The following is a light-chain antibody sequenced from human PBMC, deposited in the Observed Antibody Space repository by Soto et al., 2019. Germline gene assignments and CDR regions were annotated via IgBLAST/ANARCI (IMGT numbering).Light chain of an antibody. Sequence: DTQMTQSRSSLSASVWDRVSFTCPASQVISTSLAWYQVKPGKAPKLLIYAASTLESGVPSRFSATVSGTEFSLTITSLQPEDFATYYCQQLFDSPITFGQGTRLEIK. CDR2: AAS. CDR3: QQLFDSPIT. V-gene: IGKV1-9*01. CDR1: QVISTS. J-gene: IGKJ5*01.